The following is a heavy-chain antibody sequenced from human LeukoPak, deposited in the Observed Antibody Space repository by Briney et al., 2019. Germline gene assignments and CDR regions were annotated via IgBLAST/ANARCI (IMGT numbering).Heavy chain of an antibody. CDR3: AKDDVPAEGYWGRN. Sequence: PGGSLRLSCAASGFTFSSYAMHWVRQAPGKGLEWVAVISYDGSNKYYADSVKGRFTISRDNAKNTLYLQMNSLRVDDTAVHYCAKDDVPAEGYWGRNWGQGTLVTVSS. CDR2: ISYDGSNK. D-gene: IGHD2-2*01. J-gene: IGHJ4*02. V-gene: IGHV3-30*04. CDR1: GFTFSSYA.